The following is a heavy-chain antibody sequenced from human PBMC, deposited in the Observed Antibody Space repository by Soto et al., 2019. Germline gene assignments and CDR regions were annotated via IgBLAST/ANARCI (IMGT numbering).Heavy chain of an antibody. CDR1: GFTFSSYG. J-gene: IGHJ3*02. V-gene: IGHV3-30*18. CDR2: ISYDGSNK. D-gene: IGHD3-16*01. Sequence: PGGSLRLSCAASGFTFSSYGMHWVRQAPGKGLEWVAVISYDGSNKYYADSVKGRFTISRDNSKNTLYPQMNSLRAEDTAVYYCAKDGGGGGAFDIWGQGTMVTVSS. CDR3: AKDGGGGGAFDI.